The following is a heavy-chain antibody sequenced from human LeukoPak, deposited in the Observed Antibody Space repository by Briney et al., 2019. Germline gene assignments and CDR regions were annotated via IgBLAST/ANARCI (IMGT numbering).Heavy chain of an antibody. D-gene: IGHD3-22*01. J-gene: IGHJ6*03. CDR1: GFTFSSYW. Sequence: GGSLRLSCAASGFTFSSYWMSWVRQAPGKGLEWVANIKQDGSEKYYVDSVKGRFTISRDDAKNSLYLQMNSLRAEDTAVYYCARDYYHNNYYMDAWGKGTTVTVSS. CDR3: ARDYYHNNYYMDA. V-gene: IGHV3-7*01. CDR2: IKQDGSEK.